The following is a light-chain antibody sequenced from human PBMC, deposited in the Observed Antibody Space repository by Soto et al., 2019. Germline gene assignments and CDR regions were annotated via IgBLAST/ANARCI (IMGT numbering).Light chain of an antibody. CDR3: QQYSSYST. CDR2: KAS. Sequence: DIQMTQSPSTLSASVGDRFTITCRASQSISSWLAWYQQKPGKAPKLLIYKASSLESGVPSRFSGGGSGTEFTLTISSLQPDDFTTYYCQQYSSYSTFGQGTKVEIK. CDR1: QSISSW. V-gene: IGKV1-5*03. J-gene: IGKJ1*01.